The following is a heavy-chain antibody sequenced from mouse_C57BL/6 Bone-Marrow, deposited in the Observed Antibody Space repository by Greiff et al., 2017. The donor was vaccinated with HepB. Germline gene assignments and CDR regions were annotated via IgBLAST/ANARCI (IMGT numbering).Heavy chain of an antibody. J-gene: IGHJ3*01. CDR3: GRRGYDYGTWFAY. CDR2: ISNGGGST. V-gene: IGHV5-12*01. Sequence: EVKLVESGGGLVQPGGSLKLSCAASGFTFSDYYMYWVRQTPEKRLEWVAYISNGGGSTYYPDTVKGRCTISRVNTKNTLYLQMSRLKSEDTAMYYCGRRGYDYGTWFAYWGQGTLGTVSA. D-gene: IGHD2-4*01. CDR1: GFTFSDYY.